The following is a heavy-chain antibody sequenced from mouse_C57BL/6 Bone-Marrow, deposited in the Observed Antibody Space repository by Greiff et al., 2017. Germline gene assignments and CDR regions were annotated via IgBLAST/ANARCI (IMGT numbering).Heavy chain of an antibody. J-gene: IGHJ4*01. CDR3: ARSPLSNGYDGNYWAMDY. Sequence: QVQLQQPGAELVRPGSSVKLSCKASGYTFTSYWMHWVKQRPIQGLEWIGNIDPSDSETHYNQKFKDKATLTVDKSSSTAYMQLSSLTSEDSAVYYCARSPLSNGYDGNYWAMDYWGQGTSVTVSS. D-gene: IGHD2-2*01. CDR1: GYTFTSYW. V-gene: IGHV1-52*01. CDR2: IDPSDSET.